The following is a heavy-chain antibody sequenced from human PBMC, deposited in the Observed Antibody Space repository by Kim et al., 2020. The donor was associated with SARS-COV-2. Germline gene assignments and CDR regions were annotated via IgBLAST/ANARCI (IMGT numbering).Heavy chain of an antibody. D-gene: IGHD2-8*01. CDR1: GFTLSSQW. J-gene: IGHJ4*02. CDR2: INSDGSTI. CDR3: ARGYAGNRFY. V-gene: IGHV3-74*01. Sequence: GGSLRLSCAASGFTLSSQWMHWVRQVPGKGLVWVSRINSDGSTITYADSVKGRFTISRDDAKNTLFLQMNSLRVEDTAVYYCARGYAGNRFYWGQGTLVTVSS.